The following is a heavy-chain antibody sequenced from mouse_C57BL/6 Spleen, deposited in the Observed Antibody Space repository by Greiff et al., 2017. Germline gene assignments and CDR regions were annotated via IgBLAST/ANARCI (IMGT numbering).Heavy chain of an antibody. CDR3: ARGGELGREDYYYAMDY. D-gene: IGHD4-1*01. V-gene: IGHV14-3*01. J-gene: IGHJ4*01. Sequence: EVQLQQSVAELVRPGASVKLSCTASGFNIKNTYMHWVKQRPEQGLEWIGRIDPANGNTKYAPKFQGKATITADTSSNTAYLQLSSLTSEDTAIYYCARGGELGREDYYYAMDYWGQGTSVTFSS. CDR2: IDPANGNT. CDR1: GFNIKNTY.